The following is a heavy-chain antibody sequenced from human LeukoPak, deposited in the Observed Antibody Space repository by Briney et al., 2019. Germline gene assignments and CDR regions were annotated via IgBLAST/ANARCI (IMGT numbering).Heavy chain of an antibody. V-gene: IGHV3-30-3*01. D-gene: IGHD3-10*01. Sequence: PGRSLRLSCAASGFTFSSYAMHWVRQASGKGLEWVAVISYDGSNKYYADSVKGRFTISRDNSKNTLYLQMNSLRAEDTAVYYCAREGRSMVRGVTRSWFDPWGQGTLVTVSS. CDR3: AREGRSMVRGVTRSWFDP. CDR2: ISYDGSNK. J-gene: IGHJ5*02. CDR1: GFTFSSYA.